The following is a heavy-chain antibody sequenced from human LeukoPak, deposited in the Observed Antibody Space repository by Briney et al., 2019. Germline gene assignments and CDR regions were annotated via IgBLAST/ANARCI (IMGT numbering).Heavy chain of an antibody. CDR1: GFTFSNAW. CDR3: TTAPLRYFDWFFDY. V-gene: IGHV3-15*01. J-gene: IGHJ4*02. D-gene: IGHD3-9*01. Sequence: PGGSLRLSCAASGFTFSNAWMSWVRQAPGKGLEWVGRIKSKTDGGTTDYAAPVKGRFTISRDDSKSTLYLQMNSLKTEDTAVYYCTTAPLRYFDWFFDYWGQGTLVTVSS. CDR2: IKSKTDGGTT.